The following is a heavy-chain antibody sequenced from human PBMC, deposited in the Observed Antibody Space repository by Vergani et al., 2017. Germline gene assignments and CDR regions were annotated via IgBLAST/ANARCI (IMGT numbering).Heavy chain of an antibody. D-gene: IGHD1-14*01. CDR2: IIPILGIA. V-gene: IGHV1-69*04. J-gene: IGHJ6*03. CDR1: GGTFSSYA. Sequence: QVQLVQSGAEVKKPGSSVKVSCKASGGTFSSYAISWVRQAPGQGLEWMGRIIPILGIANYAQKFQGRVTITADKSTSTAYMELSSLRSEDTAVYYCARGGWYHQNYYYYDYMDVWGKGTTVTVSS. CDR3: ARGGWYHQNYYYYDYMDV.